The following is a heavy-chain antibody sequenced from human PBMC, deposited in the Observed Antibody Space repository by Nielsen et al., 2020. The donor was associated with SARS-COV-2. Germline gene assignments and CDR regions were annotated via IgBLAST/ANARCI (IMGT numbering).Heavy chain of an antibody. CDR1: GGSVNTHVW. CDR3: ARGDLVVVPSPLLGLGPIFYYFCLDV. V-gene: IGHV4-4*02. J-gene: IGHJ6*03. Sequence: SETLSLTCAVFGGSVNTHVWWTWVRQSPGKGLEWIGEVSHSGSTNYKPSLKSRVTLSMDKSKRQVSLRLTSVSAADTAVYFCARGDLVVVPSPLLGLGPIFYYFCLDVWGKGTTVIVSS. D-gene: IGHD2-2*02. CDR2: VSHSGST.